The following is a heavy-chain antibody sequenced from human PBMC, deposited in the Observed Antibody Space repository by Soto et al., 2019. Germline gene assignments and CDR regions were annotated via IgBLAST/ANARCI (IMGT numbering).Heavy chain of an antibody. CDR1: GGTFNNNG. CDR3: AIDRMHFDRTGYSARRLLDP. Sequence: QVQLVQSGAEVKKPGSSVKVSCKASGGTFNNNGVTWVRQAPGQGLEWMGGLIPIFGTPSYAQRFQGRVTIIADESTSTAYMELSSLTSEDTAVYYCAIDRMHFDRTGYSARRLLDPWGQATVVPVS. J-gene: IGHJ5*02. D-gene: IGHD3-22*01. V-gene: IGHV1-69*01. CDR2: LIPIFGTP.